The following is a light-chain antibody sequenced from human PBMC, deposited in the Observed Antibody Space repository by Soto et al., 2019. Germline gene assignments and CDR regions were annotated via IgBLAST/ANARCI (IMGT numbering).Light chain of an antibody. CDR3: SSYTSTKVL. Sequence: QSALTQPASVSGSPGQSVTISCTGTSSDVGAYNFVSWYQQHPGKAPKLTIYEVSDRPSGVSNRFSGSKSGNTASLTISGLQAEDEADYYCSSYTSTKVLFGGGTKVTVL. J-gene: IGLJ2*01. CDR1: SSDVGAYNF. CDR2: EVS. V-gene: IGLV2-14*01.